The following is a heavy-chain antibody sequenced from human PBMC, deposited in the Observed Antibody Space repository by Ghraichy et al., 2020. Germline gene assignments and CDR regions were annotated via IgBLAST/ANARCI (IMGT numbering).Heavy chain of an antibody. Sequence: GGSLRLSCGTSGVIFSSYGRHWVRQAPGRGLEWLAFISDYKTDEDYAASVRGRFTISRDNSKNTVYLQMNNLRVEDTAVYYCASSQGDSRGQARVFALDIWGQGTLVTVSS. J-gene: IGHJ3*02. D-gene: IGHD3-22*01. V-gene: IGHV3-30*03. CDR2: ISDYKTDE. CDR3: ASSQGDSRGQARVFALDI. CDR1: GVIFSSYG.